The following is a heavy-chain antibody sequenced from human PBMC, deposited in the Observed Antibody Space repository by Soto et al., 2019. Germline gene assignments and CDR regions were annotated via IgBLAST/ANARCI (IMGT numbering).Heavy chain of an antibody. CDR1: GYTFTSYG. CDR2: ISAYNGNT. J-gene: IGHJ3*02. V-gene: IGHV1-18*01. Sequence: ASVKVSCKASGYTFTSYGISWVRQAPGQGLEWMGWISAYNGNTNYAQKLQGRVTMTTDTSTSTAYMELRSLRSDDTVVYYCARVPSRDGYNDAFDIWGQGTMVTVSS. D-gene: IGHD5-12*01. CDR3: ARVPSRDGYNDAFDI.